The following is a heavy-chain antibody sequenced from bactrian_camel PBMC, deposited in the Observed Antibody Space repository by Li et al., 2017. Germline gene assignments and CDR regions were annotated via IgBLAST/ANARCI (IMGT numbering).Heavy chain of an antibody. D-gene: IGHD4*01. CDR1: GYTISENC. Sequence: HVQLVESGGGSVQTGGSLRLSCVVSGYTISENCVGWFRQAPGKEREGVAVIGRGGGTTDYAASVKGRFTVSQDKASNTVYLQMDSLKPEDTAVYYCAEDDHYSDYDQSDCVNWGQGTQVTVS. J-gene: IGHJ4*01. V-gene: IGHV3-3*01. CDR3: AEDDHYSDYDQSDCVN. CDR2: IGRGGGTT.